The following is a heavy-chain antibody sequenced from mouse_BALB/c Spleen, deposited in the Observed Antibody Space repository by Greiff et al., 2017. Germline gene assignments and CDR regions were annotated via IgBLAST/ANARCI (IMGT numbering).Heavy chain of an antibody. CDR2: INPGSGGT. CDR3: AREGGVRRDFDV. V-gene: IGHV1-54*01. J-gene: IGHJ1*01. Sequence: QVQLQQSGAELVRPGTSVKVSCKASGYAFTNYLIEWVKQRPGQGLEWIGVINPGSGGTNYNEKFKGKATLTADKSSSTAYMQLSSLTSDDSAVYFCAREGGVRRDFDVWGAGTTVTVSS. CDR1: GYAFTNYL. D-gene: IGHD2-14*01.